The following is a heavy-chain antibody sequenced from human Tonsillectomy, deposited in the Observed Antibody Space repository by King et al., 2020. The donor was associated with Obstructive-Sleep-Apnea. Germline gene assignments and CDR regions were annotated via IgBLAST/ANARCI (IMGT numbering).Heavy chain of an antibody. CDR3: TRGGGTSSWYY. V-gene: IGHV3-21*01. CDR1: GFIFSRYS. Sequence: VQLVESGGGLVKPGGSLSLSCAASGFIFSRYSLNWVRQAPGKGLEWVSSISSSSTYIYYSNSVKGRFTISRDDAKNSLYLQMNSLRAEETAVYYCTRGGGTSSWYYWGQGTLVTVSS. J-gene: IGHJ4*02. D-gene: IGHD6-13*01. CDR2: ISSSSTYI.